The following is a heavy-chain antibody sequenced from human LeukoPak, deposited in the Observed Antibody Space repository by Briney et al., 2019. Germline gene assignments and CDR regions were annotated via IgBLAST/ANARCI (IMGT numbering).Heavy chain of an antibody. CDR3: AKGSIRGYDFWSGYSGVAFDI. D-gene: IGHD3-3*01. CDR1: GFTFSSYG. CDR2: TSYDGSNK. Sequence: GGSLRLSCAASGFTFSSYGMHWVRQAPGKGLEWVAVTSYDGSNKYYADSVKGRFTISRDNSKNTLYLQMNSLRAEDTAVYYCAKGSIRGYDFWSGYSGVAFDIWGQGTMVTVSS. V-gene: IGHV3-30*18. J-gene: IGHJ3*02.